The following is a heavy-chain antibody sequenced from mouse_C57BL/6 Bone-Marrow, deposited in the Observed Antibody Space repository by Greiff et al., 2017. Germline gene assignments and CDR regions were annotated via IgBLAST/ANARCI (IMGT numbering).Heavy chain of an antibody. CDR1: GYTFTGYW. CDR2: ILPGRGST. V-gene: IGHV1-9*01. J-gene: IGHJ4*01. CDR3: ARGGYGYYYAMDY. D-gene: IGHD2-2*01. Sequence: QVQLKESGAELMKPGASVKLSCKATGYTFTGYWIEWVKQRPGHGLEWIGEILPGRGSTNYNEKFKGKATFTADTSSNTAYMQLSSLTTEDSAIYYCARGGYGYYYAMDYWGQGTSVTVSS.